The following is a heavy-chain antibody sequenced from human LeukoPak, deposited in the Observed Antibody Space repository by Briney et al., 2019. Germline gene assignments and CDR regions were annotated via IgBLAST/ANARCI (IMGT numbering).Heavy chain of an antibody. D-gene: IGHD5-18*01. CDR1: GFTFSSYA. J-gene: IGHJ4*02. CDR3: AKVDPVDTAMGKFPYYFDY. Sequence: GGSLRLSCAASGFTFSSYAMSWVRQAPGKGLEWVSAISGSGGSTYYADSVKGRFTISRDNSKNTLYLQMNSLRAEDTAVYYCAKVDPVDTAMGKFPYYFDYWGQGTLVTVSS. V-gene: IGHV3-23*01. CDR2: ISGSGGST.